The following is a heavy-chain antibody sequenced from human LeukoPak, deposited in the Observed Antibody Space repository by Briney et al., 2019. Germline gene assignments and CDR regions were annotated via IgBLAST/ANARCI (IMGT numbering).Heavy chain of an antibody. Sequence: GGSLRLSCAASGFTLRNYAMTWVRQAPGKGLEWVSGNSGGGSTTYYADPVKGRFTTSRDNSKNTLYLQMNSLRSEDTAVYYCAKDGFGELLGGYFDYWGQGTLVTVSS. J-gene: IGHJ4*02. D-gene: IGHD3-10*01. CDR1: GFTLRNYA. V-gene: IGHV3-23*01. CDR2: NSGGGSTT. CDR3: AKDGFGELLGGYFDY.